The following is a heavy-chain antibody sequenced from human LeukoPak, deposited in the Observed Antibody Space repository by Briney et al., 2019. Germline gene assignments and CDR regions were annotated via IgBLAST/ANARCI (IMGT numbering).Heavy chain of an antibody. J-gene: IGHJ5*02. CDR2: IIPIFGTA. V-gene: IGHV1-69*05. Sequence: ASVKVSCKASGGTFSSYAISWVRQAPGQGLEWMGRIIPIFGTANYAQKFQGRVTITTDESTSTAYIELSSLRSEDTAVYYCARDRTVGNDILTGTNWFDPWGQGTLVTVSS. CDR1: GGTFSSYA. D-gene: IGHD3-9*01. CDR3: ARDRTVGNDILTGTNWFDP.